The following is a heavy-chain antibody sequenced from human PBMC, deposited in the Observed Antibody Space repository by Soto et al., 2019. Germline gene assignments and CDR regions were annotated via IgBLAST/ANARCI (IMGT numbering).Heavy chain of an antibody. CDR3: ARETWLDAGNFDY. V-gene: IGHV3-21*01. CDR1: GFTFSSCS. CDR2: ISSSSSYI. Sequence: GGSLRLSCAASGFTFSSCSMNWVRQAPGKGLEWVSSISSSSSYIYYADSVKGRFTISRDNAKNSLYLQMNSLRAEDTAVYYCARETWLDAGNFDYWGQGTLVTVSS. D-gene: IGHD6-19*01. J-gene: IGHJ4*02.